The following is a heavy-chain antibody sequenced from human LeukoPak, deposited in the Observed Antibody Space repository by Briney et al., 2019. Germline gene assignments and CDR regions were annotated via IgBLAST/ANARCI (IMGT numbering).Heavy chain of an antibody. CDR2: IYYSGST. CDR3: ARGYCSSTSCYFNWFDP. V-gene: IGHV4-39*07. Sequence: SETLSLTCTVSGGSISSSSYYWGWIRQPPGKGLEWIGSIYYSGSTYYNPSLKSRVTISVGTSKNQFSLKLSSVTAADTAVYYCARGYCSSTSCYFNWFDPWGQGTLVTVSS. D-gene: IGHD2-2*01. CDR1: GGSISSSSYY. J-gene: IGHJ5*02.